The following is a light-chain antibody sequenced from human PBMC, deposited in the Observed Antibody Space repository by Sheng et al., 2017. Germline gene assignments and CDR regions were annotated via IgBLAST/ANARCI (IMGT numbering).Light chain of an antibody. CDR3: QQSFSLPWT. CDR2: AAS. J-gene: IGKJ1*01. V-gene: IGKV1-39*01. Sequence: DIQMTQSPSSLSASVGDRVTITCRASQSVATWLAWYQQTPGKAPKLLIYAASSLESGVPSRFSGSGSRTDFTLTISNLQPEDFATYYCQQSFSLPWTFGQGTKVQLK. CDR1: QSVATW.